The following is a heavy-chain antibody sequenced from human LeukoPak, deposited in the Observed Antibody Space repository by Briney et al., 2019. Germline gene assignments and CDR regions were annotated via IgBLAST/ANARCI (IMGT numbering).Heavy chain of an antibody. Sequence: SETLSLPCTVFGGSFSSSYSSWIRQPPGKGLEWIGYIYYSGSTNYNPSLKNRVTISVDTSKNQFSLKLSSVTAADTAVYYCARHFRNDWTSFDYWGQGTLVTVSS. J-gene: IGHJ4*02. D-gene: IGHD3-9*01. V-gene: IGHV4-59*08. CDR2: IYYSGST. CDR1: GGSFSSSY. CDR3: ARHFRNDWTSFDY.